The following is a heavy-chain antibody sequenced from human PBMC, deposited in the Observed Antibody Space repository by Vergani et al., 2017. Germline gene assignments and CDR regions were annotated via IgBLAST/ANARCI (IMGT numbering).Heavy chain of an antibody. J-gene: IGHJ3*02. V-gene: IGHV1-69*01. CDR1: GGTFSSYA. Sequence: QVQLVQSGAEVKKPGSSVKVSCKASGGTFSSYAISWVRQAPGQGLEWMGGIIPIFGTANYAQTFQGRVTITADESTSTAYMELSSLRSEDTAVYYCGRGDGSSTSCGSDAFDIWGQGTMVTVSS. CDR3: GRGDGSSTSCGSDAFDI. D-gene: IGHD2-2*01. CDR2: IIPIFGTA.